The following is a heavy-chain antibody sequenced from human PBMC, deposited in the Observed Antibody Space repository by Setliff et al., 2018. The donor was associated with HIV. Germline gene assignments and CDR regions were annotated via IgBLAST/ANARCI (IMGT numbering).Heavy chain of an antibody. D-gene: IGHD2-2*01. Sequence: GGSLRLSCAASGFTFSSYWMHWVRQAPGKGLVWVSRLNNDGGSTDYADSVKGRFTISRDNAKNTLYLQMNSLRAEDTAVYYCAAWGYCSSTSCPYYYYYYMDLWGGGTTVTVSS. V-gene: IGHV3-74*01. J-gene: IGHJ6*03. CDR1: GFTFSSYW. CDR3: AAWGYCSSTSCPYYYYYYMDL. CDR2: LNNDGGST.